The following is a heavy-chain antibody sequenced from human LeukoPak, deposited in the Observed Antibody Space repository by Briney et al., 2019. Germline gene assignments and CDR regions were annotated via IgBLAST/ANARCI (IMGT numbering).Heavy chain of an antibody. CDR2: ISYDGSNK. CDR1: GFTVSSYA. CDR3: ARVGGGYSYGYVSPPDY. J-gene: IGHJ4*02. Sequence: PGRSLRLSCAASGFTVSSYAMHWVRQAPGKGLEWVAVISYDGSNKYYADSVKGRFTIYRDNYKNQLYLQMNSLRAEDTAVYYCARVGGGYSYGYVSPPDYWGQGTLVTVSS. V-gene: IGHV3-30-3*01. D-gene: IGHD5-18*01.